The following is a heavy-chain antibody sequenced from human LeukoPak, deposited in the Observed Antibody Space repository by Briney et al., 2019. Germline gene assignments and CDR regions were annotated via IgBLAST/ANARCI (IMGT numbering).Heavy chain of an antibody. CDR2: INSDGSTT. D-gene: IGHD2-15*01. Sequence: GGSLRLSCAASGFAFSRYWVYWVRQAPGKGLVWVSRINSDGSTTSYADSVKGRFTISRDNAKNTLFLQMNSLRAEDTAVYYCAGVVVVVGSNGMDVWGQGTTVTVSS. V-gene: IGHV3-74*01. CDR3: AGVVVVVGSNGMDV. J-gene: IGHJ6*02. CDR1: GFAFSRYW.